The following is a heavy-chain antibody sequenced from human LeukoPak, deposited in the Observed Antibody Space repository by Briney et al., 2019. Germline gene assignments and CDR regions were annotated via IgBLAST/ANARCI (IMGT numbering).Heavy chain of an antibody. V-gene: IGHV3-30-3*01. CDR3: ARDLGTFYYYYGMDV. D-gene: IGHD3-16*01. CDR1: GFTFSSYA. J-gene: IGHJ6*02. CDR2: ISYDGSNK. Sequence: WGSLRLSCAASGFTFSSYAMHWVRQAPGKGLEWVAVISYDGSNKYYADSVKGRFTISRDNSKNTLYLQMNSLRAEDTAVYYCARDLGTFYYYYGMDVWGQGTTVTVSS.